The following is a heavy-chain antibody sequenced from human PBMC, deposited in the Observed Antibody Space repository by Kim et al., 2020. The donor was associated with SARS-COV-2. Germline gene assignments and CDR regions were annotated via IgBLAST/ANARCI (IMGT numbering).Heavy chain of an antibody. CDR2: IYYSGST. CDR1: GGSISSSSYY. Sequence: SETLSLTCTVSGGSISSSSYYWGWIRQPPGKGLEWIGSIYYSGSTYYNPSLKSRVTISVDTSKNQFSLKLSSVTAADTAVYYCARVLAVAGNYYFDYWGQGTLVTVSS. V-gene: IGHV4-39*01. D-gene: IGHD6-19*01. CDR3: ARVLAVAGNYYFDY. J-gene: IGHJ4*02.